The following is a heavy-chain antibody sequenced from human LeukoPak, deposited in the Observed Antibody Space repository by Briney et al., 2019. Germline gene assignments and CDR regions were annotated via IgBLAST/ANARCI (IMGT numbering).Heavy chain of an antibody. CDR1: GYTFTGYY. V-gene: IGHV1-2*02. D-gene: IGHD6-6*01. Sequence: ASVKLSCKASGYTFTGYYMHWVRHAPRPGLERKGWIKPNSGGTNYAQKFQGRVTMTRDTSISTAYMELSRLRSDDTAVYYCARDPPSEYGSSSVAFDYWGQGTLVTVSS. CDR2: IKPNSGGT. J-gene: IGHJ4*02. CDR3: ARDPPSEYGSSSVAFDY.